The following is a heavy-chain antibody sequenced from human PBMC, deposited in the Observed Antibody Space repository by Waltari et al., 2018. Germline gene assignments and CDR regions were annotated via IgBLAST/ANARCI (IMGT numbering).Heavy chain of an antibody. D-gene: IGHD3-22*01. CDR1: GGSFSGYY. V-gene: IGHV4-34*01. Sequence: QVQLQQWGAGLLKPSETLSLTCAAHGGSFSGYYWTWIRQPPGKGLEWFGEINHSGSTNYNPSLKSRVTISVDTSKNQFSLKLSSVTAADTAVYYCARARITMIVVVIPPIGWFDPWGQGTLVTVSS. CDR3: ARARITMIVVVIPPIGWFDP. CDR2: INHSGST. J-gene: IGHJ5*02.